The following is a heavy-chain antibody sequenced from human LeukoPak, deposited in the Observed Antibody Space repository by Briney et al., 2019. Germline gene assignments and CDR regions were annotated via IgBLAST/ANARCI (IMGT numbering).Heavy chain of an antibody. Sequence: GGSLRLSCATSGFTFNSYAMSWDRQAPGKGLEWVSGLSGSGGDTDYADSVKGRFTISRDNSRNTLYLQMNSLRSEDTAVYYCAKDAMATVTYFDYWGQGSLVTVSS. CDR3: AKDAMATVTYFDY. V-gene: IGHV3-23*01. J-gene: IGHJ4*02. CDR1: GFTFNSYA. D-gene: IGHD4-17*01. CDR2: LSGSGGDT.